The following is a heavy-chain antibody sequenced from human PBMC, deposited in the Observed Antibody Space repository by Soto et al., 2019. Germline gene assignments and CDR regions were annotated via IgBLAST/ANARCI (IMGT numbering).Heavy chain of an antibody. J-gene: IGHJ6*03. CDR3: AKDRVPVLRFLEWLFGYHYYYYYYMDV. CDR2: ISGIGGST. D-gene: IGHD3-3*01. CDR1: GFPFGGYA. V-gene: IGHV3-23*01. Sequence: TGGALRPSFTASGFPFGGYAISWVRPAPGKGVEWVSAISGIGGSTYYADSVKGRFTISRDNSKNTLYLQMNSLRAEDTAVYYCAKDRVPVLRFLEWLFGYHYYYYYYMDVWGKGTTVTVSS.